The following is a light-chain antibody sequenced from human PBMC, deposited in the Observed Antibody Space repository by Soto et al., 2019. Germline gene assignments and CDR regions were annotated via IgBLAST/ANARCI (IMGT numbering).Light chain of an antibody. J-gene: IGKJ5*01. V-gene: IGKV3-11*01. CDR2: GAS. CDR3: QQRSNWPIT. CDR1: QSVSSY. Sequence: DIVSTQSPATLSLSPGERATLSCRASQSVSSYLAWYQRKPGQPPRLLIYGASNRATGVPTRFSGSGSGTDFTLTISSLEPEDFALYYCQQRSNWPITFGQGTRLE.